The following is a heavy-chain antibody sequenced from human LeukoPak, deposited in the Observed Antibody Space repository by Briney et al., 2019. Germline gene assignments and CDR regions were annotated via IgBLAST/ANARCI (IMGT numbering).Heavy chain of an antibody. D-gene: IGHD6-13*01. CDR2: IIPIFGTA. J-gene: IGHJ4*02. Sequence: SVKVSCKASGGTFSSYAISWVRQAPGQGLEWMGGIIPIFGTANYAQKFQGRVTITADESTSTAYMELSSLRSEDTAVYYCARGVAAAGPTPLYYFVYWGQGTLVTVSS. CDR3: ARGVAAAGPTPLYYFVY. CDR1: GGTFSSYA. V-gene: IGHV1-69*01.